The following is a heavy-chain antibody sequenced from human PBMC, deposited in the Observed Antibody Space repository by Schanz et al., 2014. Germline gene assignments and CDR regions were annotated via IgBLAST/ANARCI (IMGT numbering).Heavy chain of an antibody. CDR2: IPWNGAAI. J-gene: IGHJ6*03. V-gene: IGHV3-9*02. CDR1: GFNSDDYP. Sequence: EVQLVQSGGGLVQPGGSLRLSCAASGFNSDDYPMHWVRQAPGKGLEWVSNIPWNGAAIGYAGSVRGRFTISRDSAKNSLYLQMNSLRPEDTALYYCAKGSRSGSKVMDVWGKGTTVTVSS. D-gene: IGHD3-10*01. CDR3: AKGSRSGSKVMDV.